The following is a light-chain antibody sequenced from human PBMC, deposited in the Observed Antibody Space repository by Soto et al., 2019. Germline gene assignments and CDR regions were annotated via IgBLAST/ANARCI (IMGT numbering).Light chain of an antibody. CDR2: EVT. CDR1: SGDIGSYNR. V-gene: IGLV2-14*01. CDR3: SSYTNINTRACV. J-gene: IGLJ1*01. Sequence: QSALAQPASVSGSPGQSITISCTGTSGDIGSYNRVSWYQRHPGKAPKLIIYEVTDRPSGVSNRFSGSKSGNTASLTISGLQAEGEAEYYCSSYTNINTRACVFGTGTKVTVL.